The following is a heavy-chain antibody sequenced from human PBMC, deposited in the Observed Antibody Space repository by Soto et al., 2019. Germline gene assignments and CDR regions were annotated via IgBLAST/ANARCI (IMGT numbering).Heavy chain of an antibody. D-gene: IGHD2-2*01. V-gene: IGHV4-59*08. Sequence: QVQLQESGPGLVKPSETLSLTCAVSGGSISSYYWSWIRQPPGKGLEWIGYIYYSGSTNYNPSLKSRVTISVDTSKNQFSLKLSSVTAADTAVYHCARHSIVVVPDPYYYYYYMDVWGKGTTVTVSS. J-gene: IGHJ6*03. CDR2: IYYSGST. CDR3: ARHSIVVVPDPYYYYYYMDV. CDR1: GGSISSYY.